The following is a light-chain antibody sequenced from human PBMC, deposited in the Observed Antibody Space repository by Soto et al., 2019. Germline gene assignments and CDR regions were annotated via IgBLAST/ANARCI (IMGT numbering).Light chain of an antibody. CDR1: SSDVGSYNL. CDR2: EGS. J-gene: IGLJ2*01. Sequence: QSALTQPASVSGSPGQSITISCTGTSSDVGSYNLVSWYQQHPGKAPKLMIYEGSKRPSGVSNRLSGSKSGNTASLTISGLQAEDEADYYCCSYAGSSTPYVVFGGGTQLTVL. CDR3: CSYAGSSTPYVV. V-gene: IGLV2-23*01.